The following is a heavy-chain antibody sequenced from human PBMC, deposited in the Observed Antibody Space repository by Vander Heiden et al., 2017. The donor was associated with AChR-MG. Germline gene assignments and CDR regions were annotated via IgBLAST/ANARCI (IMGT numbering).Heavy chain of an antibody. Sequence: EVQLVESGGGLVQPGGSLRPSCSASGFTFSSYAMHWVRQAPGKGLEYVSAISSNGGSTYYADSVKGRFTISRDNSKNTLYLQMSSLRAEDTAVYYCVPRVATVTLYSFDYWGQGTLVTVSS. CDR2: ISSNGGST. V-gene: IGHV3-64D*06. D-gene: IGHD4-17*01. J-gene: IGHJ4*02. CDR3: VPRVATVTLYSFDY. CDR1: GFTFSSYA.